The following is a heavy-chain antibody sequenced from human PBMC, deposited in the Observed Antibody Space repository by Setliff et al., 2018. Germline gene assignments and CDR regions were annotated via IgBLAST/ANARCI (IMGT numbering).Heavy chain of an antibody. V-gene: IGHV3-30-3*01. CDR3: AKVKKQLIRGSGLDL. D-gene: IGHD3-10*01. CDR1: GFTFNTYA. CDR2: ISYDGSKT. Sequence: PGGSLRLSCAASGFTFNTYAMNWVRQAPGKGLEWAAPISYDGSKTYYADSVKGRFTISRDNFQNTLYLQMDSLRPEDTGVYYCAKVKKQLIRGSGLDLWGQGTLVTVSS. J-gene: IGHJ5*02.